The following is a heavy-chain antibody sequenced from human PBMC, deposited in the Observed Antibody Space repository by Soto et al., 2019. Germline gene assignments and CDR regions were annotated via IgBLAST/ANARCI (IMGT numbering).Heavy chain of an antibody. D-gene: IGHD3-10*01. Sequence: ASVKVSCKASGGTFSSYTISWVRQAPGQGLEWMGRIIPILGIANYAQKFQGRVTITADKSTSTAYMELSSLRSEDTAVYYCAKTRAPRITMVRGVPDYYYYYYMDVWGKGTTVTVSS. V-gene: IGHV1-69*02. CDR2: IIPILGIA. J-gene: IGHJ6*03. CDR1: GGTFSSYT. CDR3: AKTRAPRITMVRGVPDYYYYYYMDV.